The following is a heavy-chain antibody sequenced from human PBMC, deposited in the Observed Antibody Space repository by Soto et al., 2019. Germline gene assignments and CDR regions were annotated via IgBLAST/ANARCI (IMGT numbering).Heavy chain of an antibody. Sequence: KISCKASGYTFVNYWIVWVRQMPGKGLEWMGIIYPSDSRTKYSPSFQGQVTMSADKSISTAYLQWDSLEASDTAIYYCARGNVANWFDPWGQGTLVTVSS. V-gene: IGHV5-51*01. J-gene: IGHJ5*02. CDR1: GYTFVNYW. CDR3: ARGNVANWFDP. CDR2: IYPSDSRT.